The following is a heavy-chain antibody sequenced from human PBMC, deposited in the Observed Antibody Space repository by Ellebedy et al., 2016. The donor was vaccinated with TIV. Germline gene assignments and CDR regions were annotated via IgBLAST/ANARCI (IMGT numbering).Heavy chain of an antibody. CDR1: GFSFSSYA. D-gene: IGHD6-19*01. Sequence: GGSLRLXXAASGFSFSSYAMSWVRQAPGKGLEWVSAVSGSGGSTYYADSVKGRFTISRDNAKKSLYLQMNSLKAEDSAVYYCARGGQWLVHDFDYWGQGTLVTVSS. CDR3: ARGGQWLVHDFDY. CDR2: VSGSGGST. V-gene: IGHV3-23*01. J-gene: IGHJ4*02.